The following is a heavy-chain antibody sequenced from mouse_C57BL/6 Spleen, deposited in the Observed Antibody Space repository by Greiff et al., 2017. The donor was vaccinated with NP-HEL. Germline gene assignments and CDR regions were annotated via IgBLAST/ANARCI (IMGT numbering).Heavy chain of an antibody. V-gene: IGHV1-69*01. D-gene: IGHD2-10*02. CDR1: GYTFTSYW. J-gene: IGHJ4*01. CDR3: ARGYGNFAMDD. CDR2: IDPSDSYT. Sequence: QVQLQQPGAELVMPGASVKLSCKASGYTFTSYWMHWVKQRPGQGLEWIGEIDPSDSYTNYNQKFKGKSTLTVDKSSSTAYMQLSSLTSEDSAVYYCARGYGNFAMDDWGQGTSVTVSS.